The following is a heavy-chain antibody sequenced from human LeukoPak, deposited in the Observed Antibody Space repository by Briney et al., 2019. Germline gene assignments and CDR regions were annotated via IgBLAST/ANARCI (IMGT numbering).Heavy chain of an antibody. CDR2: ISGNYGST. CDR3: AKVVLLLTAFHAFDL. Sequence: GGSLRLSCAASGFTFSSNAMSWVRQAPGKGLEWVLTISGNYGSTYYADSVKGRLTISRDNFKNTVFLRMNSLRAEDTAVYYWAKVVLLLTAFHAFDLWGQGKNVTVSS. D-gene: IGHD2-21*02. CDR1: GFTFSSNA. V-gene: IGHV3-23*01. J-gene: IGHJ3*01.